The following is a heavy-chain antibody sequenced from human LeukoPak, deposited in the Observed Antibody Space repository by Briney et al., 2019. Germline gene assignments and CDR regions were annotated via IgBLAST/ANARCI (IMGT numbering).Heavy chain of an antibody. CDR1: GGSFSGYY. CDR3: ARTPAMHSSSWLTATDY. V-gene: IGHV4-34*01. Sequence: SETLSLTCAVYGGSFSGYYWSWIRQPPGKGLEWIGEINHSGSTNYNPSLKSRVTISVDTSKNQFSLKLSSVTAADTAVYYCARTPAMHSSSWLTATDYWGQGTLVTVSS. CDR2: INHSGST. J-gene: IGHJ4*02. D-gene: IGHD6-13*01.